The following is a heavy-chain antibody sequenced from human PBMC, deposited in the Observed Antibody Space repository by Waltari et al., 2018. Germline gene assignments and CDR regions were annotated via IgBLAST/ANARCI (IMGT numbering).Heavy chain of an antibody. CDR2: IDYSGSN. CDR1: GGSISSSSYY. V-gene: IGHV4-39*01. D-gene: IGHD6-19*01. Sequence: QLQLQESGPGLVKPSETLSLTCTVSGGSISSSSYYWGWIRQPPGKGLEWIGSIDYSGSNYSNPSLKSRVTISVDTSKNQFSLKLSSVTAADTAVYYCARTIDSSGWIDFDYWDKGTLVTVSS. J-gene: IGHJ4*02. CDR3: ARTIDSSGWIDFDY.